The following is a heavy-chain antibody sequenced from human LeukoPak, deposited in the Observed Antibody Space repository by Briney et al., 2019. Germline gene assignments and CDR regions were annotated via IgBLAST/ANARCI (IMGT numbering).Heavy chain of an antibody. CDR3: ASGRSNYYRSPLDS. D-gene: IGHD3-22*01. Sequence: SETLSLTCAVSGYSISSGYYWGWIRQPPGKGLEWIGSIYHSGSTYYNPSLKSRVTISVDTSKNQFSLDLNSVTAADTAVYYCASGRSNYYRSPLDSWGQGTLVTVSS. V-gene: IGHV4-38-2*01. CDR1: GYSISSGYY. J-gene: IGHJ4*02. CDR2: IYHSGST.